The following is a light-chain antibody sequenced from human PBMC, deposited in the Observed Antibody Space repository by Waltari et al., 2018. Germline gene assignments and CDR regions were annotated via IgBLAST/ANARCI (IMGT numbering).Light chain of an antibody. J-gene: IGKJ1*01. CDR2: KAS. Sequence: DIQLTQSPSTLSASVGDRVTITCRASQSISSWLAWSQQKTWKAPKLLIYKASSLESGVPSRFSGSGSGTEFPLTISSLQPDDFATYYCQQYGTFGQGTKVEIK. CDR1: QSISSW. V-gene: IGKV1-5*03. CDR3: QQYGT.